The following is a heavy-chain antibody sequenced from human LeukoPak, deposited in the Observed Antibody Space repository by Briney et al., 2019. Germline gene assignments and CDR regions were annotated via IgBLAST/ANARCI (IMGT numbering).Heavy chain of an antibody. CDR2: IYYSGSS. CDR1: GGSIRSSSYY. D-gene: IGHD3-16*02. Sequence: SETLSLTCTVSGGSIRSSSYYWGWIRQPPGRGLEWIGSIYYSGSSYYSPSLKSRVTISVDTSKNQFSLKLSSVTAADTAVYYCARHDGSCDHVWGRYRPAFFDYWGQGTLVTVSS. J-gene: IGHJ4*02. CDR3: ARHDGSCDHVWGRYRPAFFDY. V-gene: IGHV4-39*01.